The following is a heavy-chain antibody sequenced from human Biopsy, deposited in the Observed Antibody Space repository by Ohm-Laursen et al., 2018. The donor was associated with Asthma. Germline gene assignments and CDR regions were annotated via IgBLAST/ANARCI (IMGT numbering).Heavy chain of an antibody. CDR1: GFTFGDYW. D-gene: IGHD3-3*02. CDR3: ARTFHFWSPYHAEHYQL. J-gene: IGHJ1*01. Sequence: LSHTCAASGFTFGDYWMSWVRQVPGKGLEWVANIKHDGSEKNHVDSLKGRFTISRDNAKNSLYLQMNSLRAEDTAVYYCARTFHFWSPYHAEHYQLWGQGTLVTVSS. CDR2: IKHDGSEK. V-gene: IGHV3-7*01.